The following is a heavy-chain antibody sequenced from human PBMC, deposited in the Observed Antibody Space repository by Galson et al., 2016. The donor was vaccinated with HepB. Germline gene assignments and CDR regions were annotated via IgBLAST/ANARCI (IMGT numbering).Heavy chain of an antibody. Sequence: QSGAEVKKSGESLKISCKASGYSFTTYWIGWVRQMPGKGLEWMGIVYPDDSDTRYSPSFQGQVTISADKSISTAYLQWSSLRASDTAMYYCATHGGWLKTSDLWGQGTLVTVSS. CDR1: GYSFTTYW. J-gene: IGHJ4*02. D-gene: IGHD5-12*01. CDR2: VYPDDSDT. V-gene: IGHV5-51*01. CDR3: ATHGGWLKTSDL.